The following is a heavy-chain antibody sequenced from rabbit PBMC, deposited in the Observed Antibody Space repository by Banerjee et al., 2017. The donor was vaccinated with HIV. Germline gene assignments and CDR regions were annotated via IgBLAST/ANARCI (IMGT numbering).Heavy chain of an antibody. CDR3: ARSAGSSYYSGFNL. CDR2: MPTSSANT. D-gene: IGHD8-1*01. J-gene: IGHJ4*01. V-gene: IGHV1S45*01. Sequence: EESGGGLVQPEGSLTLTCTASGFDFSSSYWICWVRQAPGKGLEWIGCMPTSSANTYYASWAKGRFTISKTSSTTVTLQMTSLTAADTATYFCARSAGSSYYSGFNLWGPGTLVTVS. CDR1: GFDFSSSYW.